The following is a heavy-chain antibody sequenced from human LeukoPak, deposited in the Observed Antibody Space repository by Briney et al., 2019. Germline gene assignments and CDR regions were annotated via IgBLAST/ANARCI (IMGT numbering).Heavy chain of an antibody. D-gene: IGHD2-2*01. CDR2: ISAYNGNT. CDR1: GYTFTSYG. CDR3: ASFCSSTSCRHPADY. V-gene: IGHV1-18*01. Sequence: ASVKVSCKASGYTFTSYGISWVRQAPGQGLEWMGWISAYNGNTNYAQKLQGRVTMTTDTSTSTAYMELRSLRSDDTAVYYCASFCSSTSCRHPADYWGQGTLVTVSS. J-gene: IGHJ4*02.